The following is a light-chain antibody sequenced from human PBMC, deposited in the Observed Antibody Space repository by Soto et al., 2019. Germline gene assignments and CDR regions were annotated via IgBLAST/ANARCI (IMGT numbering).Light chain of an antibody. CDR2: DVD. CDR3: SSYVGSNFHVL. V-gene: IGLV2-8*01. CDR1: NSDVGTYNY. Sequence: QSALAQPPSASGSPGQSVTITCTGTNSDVGTYNYVSWYQQHPGKAPKLLVYDVDKRPSGVPDRFSGSKSGNTASLTVSGLQAEDEADYYCSSYVGSNFHVLFGGGTKLTVL. J-gene: IGLJ2*01.